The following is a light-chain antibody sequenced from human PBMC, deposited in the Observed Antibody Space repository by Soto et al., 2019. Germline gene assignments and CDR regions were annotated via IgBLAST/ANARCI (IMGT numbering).Light chain of an antibody. CDR3: QQRSSWPLT. Sequence: EIVLTQSPATLALSPGERATLSCRASQSVGSFLAWYQQKPGQAPRLLIYDASNRATGISARFSGSGSGTDFTLTISSLEPEDFAVYYCQQRSSWPLTFGGGTKVEIK. V-gene: IGKV3-11*01. J-gene: IGKJ4*01. CDR2: DAS. CDR1: QSVGSF.